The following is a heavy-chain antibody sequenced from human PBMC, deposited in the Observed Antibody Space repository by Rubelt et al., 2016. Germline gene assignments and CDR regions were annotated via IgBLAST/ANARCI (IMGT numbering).Heavy chain of an antibody. CDR2: IYYSGST. D-gene: IGHD5-12*01. J-gene: IGHJ4*02. CDR3: ARRRNSGYDFDY. CDR1: GGSISAYY. Sequence: QVQLQESGPRLVKPSETLSLTCTVSGGSISAYYWGWVRQPPGKGLEWIGTIYYSGSTYYNPSLKSRLTISVDTSNNRFSLKGNSVTAADTAVYYCARRRNSGYDFDYWGQGTLVTVSS. V-gene: IGHV4-59*08.